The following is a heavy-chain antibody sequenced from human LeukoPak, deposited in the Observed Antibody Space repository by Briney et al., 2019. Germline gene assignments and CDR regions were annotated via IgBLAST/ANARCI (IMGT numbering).Heavy chain of an antibody. CDR1: GYTFTGYY. Sequence: ASVKVSCKASGYTFTGYYMHWVRQAPGQGLEWMGWINPNSGGINYAQKFQGRVTMTRDTSISTAYMELSRLRSDDTAVYYCARDWFLKLVSPSAPRDYWGQGTLVTVSS. CDR2: INPNSGGI. CDR3: ARDWFLKLVSPSAPRDY. J-gene: IGHJ4*02. V-gene: IGHV1-2*02. D-gene: IGHD1-1*01.